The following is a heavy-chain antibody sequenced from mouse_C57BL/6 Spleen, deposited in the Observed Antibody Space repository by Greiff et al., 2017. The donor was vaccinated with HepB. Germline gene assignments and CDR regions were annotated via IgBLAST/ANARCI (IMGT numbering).Heavy chain of an antibody. D-gene: IGHD1-1*01. V-gene: IGHV1-15*01. CDR2: IDPETGGT. CDR1: GYTFTDYE. CDR3: TRAYGSSYFDY. Sequence: QVQLHQSGAELVRPGASVTLSCKASGYTFTDYEMHWVKQTPVHGLEWIGAIDPETGGTAYNQKFKGKAILTADKSSSTAYMELRSLTSEDSAVYYCTRAYGSSYFDYWGQGTTLTVSS. J-gene: IGHJ2*01.